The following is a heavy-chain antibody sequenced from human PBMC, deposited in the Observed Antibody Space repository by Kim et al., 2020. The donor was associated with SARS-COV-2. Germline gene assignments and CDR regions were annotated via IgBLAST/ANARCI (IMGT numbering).Heavy chain of an antibody. D-gene: IGHD3-22*01. J-gene: IGHJ4*02. CDR2: INPSGGST. Sequence: ASVKVSCKASGYTFTSYYMHWVRQAPGQGLEWMGIINPSGGSTSYAQKFQGRVTMTRDTSTSTVYMELSSLRSEDTAVYYCARVGGVGGYYYSPFDYWGQGTLVTVSS. CDR3: ARVGGVGGYYYSPFDY. V-gene: IGHV1-46*01. CDR1: GYTFTSYY.